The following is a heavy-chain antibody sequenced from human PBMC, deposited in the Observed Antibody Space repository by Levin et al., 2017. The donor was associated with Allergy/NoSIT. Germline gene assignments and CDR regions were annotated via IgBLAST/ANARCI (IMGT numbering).Heavy chain of an antibody. J-gene: IGHJ4*02. CDR1: GYSFPSYW. D-gene: IGHD5-12*01. CDR2: IDPSDSYT. V-gene: IGHV5-10-1*01. CDR3: ARHGEYSPFDPYFDY. Sequence: PGGSLRLSCKVSGYSFPSYWISWLRQLPGKGLEWMGRIDPSDSYTYYSPSFQGHVTISADKSITTAYLEWSSLKASDTAMYYCARHGEYSPFDPYFDYWGLGTLVTVSS.